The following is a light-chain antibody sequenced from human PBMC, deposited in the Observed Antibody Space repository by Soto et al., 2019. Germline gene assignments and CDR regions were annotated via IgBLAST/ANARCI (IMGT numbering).Light chain of an antibody. Sequence: DIQMTQSPSSLSASVGDRVTISCRASQTITTYLNWYQQKPGKAPQLLIYGASILQSGVPSRFTGSGSGTDFTLTISSLQPDDFATYHVHQTHSTPWTFGQGTKVEIK. J-gene: IGKJ1*01. CDR2: GAS. V-gene: IGKV1-39*01. CDR1: QTITTY. CDR3: HQTHSTPWT.